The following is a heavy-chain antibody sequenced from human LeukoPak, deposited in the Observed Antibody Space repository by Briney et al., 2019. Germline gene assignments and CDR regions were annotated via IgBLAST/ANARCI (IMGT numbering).Heavy chain of an antibody. V-gene: IGHV4-59*01. Sequence: SETLSLTCTVSGGSISSYYWSWIRQPPGKGLEWIGYIYYSGSTNYNPSLKSRVTISVDTSKNQFSLKLSSVTAADTAVYYCARRRGAPLSYYYMGVWGKGTTVTVSS. CDR1: GGSISSYY. CDR3: ARRRGAPLSYYYMGV. CDR2: IYYSGST. J-gene: IGHJ6*03. D-gene: IGHD2-15*01.